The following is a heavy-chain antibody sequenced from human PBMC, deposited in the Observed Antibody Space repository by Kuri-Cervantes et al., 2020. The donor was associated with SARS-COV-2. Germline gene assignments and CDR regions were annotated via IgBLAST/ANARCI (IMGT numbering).Heavy chain of an antibody. V-gene: IGHV4-59*01. Sequence: SETLSLTCTVSGGSISSYYWSWIRQPPGKGLEWIGYIYYSGSTNYNPSLKSRVTISVDTSKNQFSLKLSSVTAADTAVYYCARESEAAAAFDYWGQATLVTVSS. CDR2: IYYSGST. D-gene: IGHD6-13*01. CDR1: GGSISSYY. J-gene: IGHJ4*02. CDR3: ARESEAAAAFDY.